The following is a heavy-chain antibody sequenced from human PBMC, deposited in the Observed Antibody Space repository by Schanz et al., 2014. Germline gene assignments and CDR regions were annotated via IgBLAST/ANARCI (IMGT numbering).Heavy chain of an antibody. Sequence: EVQLLESGGGLVQPGGSLRLSCAASGFTFSSYAMSWVRQAPGKGLEWISAISGSGVSTHYADSVKGRFTISRDNSKNTLYLQMNSLSAEDTAVYYCAREVGLYDRGWFDPWGQGTLVTVSS. V-gene: IGHV3-23*01. CDR1: GFTFSSYA. CDR3: AREVGLYDRGWFDP. J-gene: IGHJ5*02. CDR2: ISGSGVST. D-gene: IGHD3-22*01.